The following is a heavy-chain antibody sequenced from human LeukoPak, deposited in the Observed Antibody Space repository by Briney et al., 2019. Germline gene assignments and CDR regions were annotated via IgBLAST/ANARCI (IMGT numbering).Heavy chain of an antibody. Sequence: PSETLSLTCAVYGGSFSGYYWSWIRQPPGKGLERIGEINHSGSTNYNPSLKSRVTISVDTSKNQFSLKLSSVTAADTAVYYCARGRVAGTTGVDYWGQGTLVTVSS. CDR3: ARGRVAGTTGVDY. CDR2: INHSGST. CDR1: GGSFSGYY. V-gene: IGHV4-34*01. D-gene: IGHD6-19*01. J-gene: IGHJ4*02.